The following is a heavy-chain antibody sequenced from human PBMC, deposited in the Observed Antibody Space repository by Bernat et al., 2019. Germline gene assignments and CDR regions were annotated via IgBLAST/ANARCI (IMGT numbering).Heavy chain of an antibody. CDR3: AKDPPYSSGWYPEYFQH. D-gene: IGHD6-19*01. V-gene: IGHV3-23*04. CDR1: GFTFSSYA. CDR2: ISGSGGST. J-gene: IGHJ1*01. Sequence: EVQLVESGGGLVQPGGSLRLSCAASGFTFSSYAMSWVHQAPGKGLEWVSAISGSGGSTYYADSVKGRFTISRDNSKNTLYLQMNSLRAEDTAVYYCAKDPPYSSGWYPEYFQHWGQGTLVTVSS.